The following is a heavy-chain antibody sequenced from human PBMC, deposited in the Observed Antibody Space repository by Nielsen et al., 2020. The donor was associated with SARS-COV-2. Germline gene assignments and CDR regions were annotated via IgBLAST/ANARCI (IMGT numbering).Heavy chain of an antibody. CDR2: IYYSGTT. Sequence: SETLSLTCTVSAGSISSEIYYWGWMRQPPGKGLEWIGNIYYSGTTHYNPSLKSRVTISVDTSKNQFSLKLSSVTAADTAVYYCASGRGYSYGGYGMDVWGQGTTVTVSS. CDR1: AGSISSEIYY. J-gene: IGHJ6*02. V-gene: IGHV4-39*07. CDR3: ASGRGYSYGGYGMDV. D-gene: IGHD5-18*01.